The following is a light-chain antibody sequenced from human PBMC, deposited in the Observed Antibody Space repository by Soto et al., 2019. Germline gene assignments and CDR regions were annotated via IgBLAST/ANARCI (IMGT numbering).Light chain of an antibody. CDR2: GNT. J-gene: IGLJ1*01. CDR1: SSNIGAGFH. V-gene: IGLV1-40*01. Sequence: QSVLTQPPSVSGAPGQRVTISCTGSSSNIGAGFHVHWYQQLPGTAPKLLIYGNTIRPSGVPDRFSGSTSGTSASLAITGLQADDEADYYCSSYTAGGTIFGTGNKLTVL. CDR3: SSYTAGGTI.